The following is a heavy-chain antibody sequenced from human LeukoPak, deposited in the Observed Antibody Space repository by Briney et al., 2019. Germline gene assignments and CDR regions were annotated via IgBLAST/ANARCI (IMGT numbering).Heavy chain of an antibody. CDR2: ISYDASNK. J-gene: IGHJ4*02. CDR3: AKSHGYSYGFDY. V-gene: IGHV3-30*18. Sequence: GSLRLSCAASGFTFSRYGMHWVRQTPGKGLEWVAVISYDASNKYYADSVKGRFTISRDNSKNTLYLQMNSLRAEDTAVYYCAKSHGYSYGFDYWGQGTLVTVSS. CDR1: GFTFSRYG. D-gene: IGHD5-18*01.